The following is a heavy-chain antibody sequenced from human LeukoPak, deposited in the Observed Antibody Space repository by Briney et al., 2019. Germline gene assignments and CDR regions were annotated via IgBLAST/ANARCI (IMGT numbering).Heavy chain of an antibody. Sequence: AGGSPRLSCSASRFTFSDYEMNWVRQAPGKGLDWVSFISSSGSTTDYADSVKGRFTISRDNGKNSLYPQMNSLRAEDTAIYYCARGTFSMYSSGWYVGDWGQGTLVTVSS. V-gene: IGHV3-48*03. CDR1: RFTFSDYE. J-gene: IGHJ4*02. D-gene: IGHD6-19*01. CDR2: ISSSGSTT. CDR3: ARGTFSMYSSGWYVGD.